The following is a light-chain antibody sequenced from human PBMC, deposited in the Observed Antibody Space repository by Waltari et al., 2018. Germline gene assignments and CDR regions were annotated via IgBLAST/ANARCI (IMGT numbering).Light chain of an antibody. CDR3: QQYGGSLIT. Sequence: EIVLTQFPGTLSLSPGERATLSCKASQNVINLAWYQQKPGQAPRLLIYGASSRATGIPDRFSGSGSGAVFTLTISRLEPEDFAVYYCQQYGGSLITFGPGTKVDIK. J-gene: IGKJ3*01. CDR2: GAS. V-gene: IGKV3-20*01. CDR1: QNVIN.